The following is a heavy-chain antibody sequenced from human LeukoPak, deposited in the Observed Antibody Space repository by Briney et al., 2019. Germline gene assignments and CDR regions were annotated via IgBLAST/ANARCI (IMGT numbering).Heavy chain of an antibody. CDR1: GGSISSYY. CDR2: IYYSGST. D-gene: IGHD3-22*01. V-gene: IGHV4-59*01. CDR3: ARARNYYDSSGFYYEGDAFDI. J-gene: IGHJ3*02. Sequence: PSETLSLICTVSGGSISSYYWSWIRQPPGKGLEWIGYIYYSGSTNYNPSLKSRVTISVDTSKNQFSLKLSSVTAADTAVYYCARARNYYDSSGFYYEGDAFDIWGQGTMVTVSS.